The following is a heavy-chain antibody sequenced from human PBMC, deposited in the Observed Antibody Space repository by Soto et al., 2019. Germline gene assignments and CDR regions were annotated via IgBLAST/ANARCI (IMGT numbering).Heavy chain of an antibody. Sequence: QVQLVESGGGVVQPGGSLRLSCAASAFIFSSYPMHWVRQATGKGLEWVAKVSFDGSKIYYADSVKGRFTISRDNSKNTLYLQMNSLRAEDTAIYYCARGYDDTFDIWGQGTMVTVSS. D-gene: IGHD3-3*01. CDR1: AFIFSSYP. J-gene: IGHJ3*02. CDR2: VSFDGSKI. CDR3: ARGYDDTFDI. V-gene: IGHV3-30*04.